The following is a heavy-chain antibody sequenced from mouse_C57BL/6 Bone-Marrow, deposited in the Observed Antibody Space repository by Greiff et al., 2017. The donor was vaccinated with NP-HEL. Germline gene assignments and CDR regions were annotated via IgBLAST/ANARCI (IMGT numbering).Heavy chain of an antibody. D-gene: IGHD1-1*01. Sequence: EVHLVESGGGLVKPGGSLKLSCAASGFTFSSYAMSWVRQTPEKRLEWVATISDGGSYTYYPDNVKGRSTISRDNAKNNLYLQMSHLKSEDTAMYYCARADYYGSSFDYWGQGTTLTVSS. CDR3: ARADYYGSSFDY. CDR1: GFTFSSYA. CDR2: ISDGGSYT. V-gene: IGHV5-4*01. J-gene: IGHJ2*01.